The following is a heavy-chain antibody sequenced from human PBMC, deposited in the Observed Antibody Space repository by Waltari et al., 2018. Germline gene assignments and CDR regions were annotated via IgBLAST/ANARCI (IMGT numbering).Heavy chain of an antibody. J-gene: IGHJ5*02. D-gene: IGHD6-6*01. V-gene: IGHV1-69*01. Sequence: QVQLVQSGAEVKKPGSSVKVSCKASGGTFSSYAISWVRQAPGQGLEWMGGIIPIFGTANYAQKFQGRVTITADESTSTAYMELSSLRSEDTAVYYCSRDDRIAARPNNWFDPWGQGTLVTVSS. CDR2: IIPIFGTA. CDR3: SRDDRIAARPNNWFDP. CDR1: GGTFSSYA.